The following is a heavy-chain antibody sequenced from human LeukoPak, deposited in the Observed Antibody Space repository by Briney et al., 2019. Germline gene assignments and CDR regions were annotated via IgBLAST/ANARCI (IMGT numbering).Heavy chain of an antibody. CDR1: GFTFSSYA. V-gene: IGHV3-30-3*01. CDR3: AREACPYRLCYYDSSGYSLNYYFDY. J-gene: IGHJ4*02. D-gene: IGHD3-22*01. Sequence: GRSLRLSCAASGFTFSSYAMHWVRRAPGKGLEWVAVISYDGSNKYYADSVKGRFTISRDNSKNTLYLQMNSLRAEDTAVYYCAREACPYRLCYYDSSGYSLNYYFDYWGQGTLVTVSS. CDR2: ISYDGSNK.